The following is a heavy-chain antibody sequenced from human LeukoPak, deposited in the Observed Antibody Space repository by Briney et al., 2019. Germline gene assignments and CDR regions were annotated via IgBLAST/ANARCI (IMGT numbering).Heavy chain of an antibody. J-gene: IGHJ4*02. Sequence: EASVKVSCKISGYTLTEYSMHWARQSPGKGLEWIGGFDPEDGETVYAQKFQDRVTMTEDTSTDTAYMDLTSLRSEDTAVYYCATVEREYFDTSGYFDYWGQGTLVTVSS. D-gene: IGHD3-22*01. V-gene: IGHV1-24*01. CDR1: GYTLTEYS. CDR2: FDPEDGET. CDR3: ATVEREYFDTSGYFDY.